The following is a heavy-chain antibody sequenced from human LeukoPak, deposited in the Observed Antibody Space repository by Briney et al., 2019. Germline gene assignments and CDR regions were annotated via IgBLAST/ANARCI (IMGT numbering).Heavy chain of an antibody. CDR2: ISHTGSTM. V-gene: IGHV3-48*04. J-gene: IGHJ4*02. CDR3: ARWVTADYYDSSGYFDY. CDR1: GFSFSSYS. D-gene: IGHD3-22*01. Sequence: PGGSLRLSCAASGFSFSSYSLNWVRQAPGKGLEWVSYISHTGSTMSYADSVKGRFTISRDNAKNSLYLQMNSLRAEDTAVYYCARWVTADYYDSSGYFDYWGQGTLVTVSS.